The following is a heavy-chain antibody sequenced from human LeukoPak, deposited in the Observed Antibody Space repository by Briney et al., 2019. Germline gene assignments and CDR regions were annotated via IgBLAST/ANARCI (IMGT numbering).Heavy chain of an antibody. CDR2: ISGSGGST. V-gene: IGHV3-23*01. J-gene: IGHJ4*02. CDR1: GFTFDDYG. D-gene: IGHD3-22*01. Sequence: PGGSLRLSCAASGFTFDDYGMSWVRQAPGKGLEWVSAISGSGGSTYYADSVKGRFTISRDNSKNTLYLQMYSLRAEDTAVYYCAKVQYYYDSSGEYFDYWGQGTLVTVSS. CDR3: AKVQYYYDSSGEYFDY.